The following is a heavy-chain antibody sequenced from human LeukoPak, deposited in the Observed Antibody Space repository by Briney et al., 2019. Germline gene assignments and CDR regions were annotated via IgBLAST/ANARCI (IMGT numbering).Heavy chain of an antibody. Sequence: GASAKVSCKASGYTFTGYYMHWVRQAPGQGLEWMGWINPNSGGTNYAQKFQGRVTMTRDTSISTAYMELSRLRSDDTAVYYCAREPGYYDSSGYNFDYWGQGTLVTVSS. D-gene: IGHD3-22*01. CDR2: INPNSGGT. V-gene: IGHV1-2*02. J-gene: IGHJ4*02. CDR1: GYTFTGYY. CDR3: AREPGYYDSSGYNFDY.